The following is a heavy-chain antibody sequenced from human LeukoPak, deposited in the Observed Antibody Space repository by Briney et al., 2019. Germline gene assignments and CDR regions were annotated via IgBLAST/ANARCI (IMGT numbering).Heavy chain of an antibody. V-gene: IGHV3-23*01. D-gene: IGHD4-17*01. CDR1: GFTFSSYA. J-gene: IGHJ4*02. CDR3: AKDVYGDYGGLVY. Sequence: GGSLRLSCAASGFTFSSYAMSWVRQAPGKGLDWVSAISASGGSTSYADSEKGRFTISRDNSKNTLYLQMNSLRAEDTAVYYCAKDVYGDYGGLVYWGQGTRVTVSS. CDR2: ISASGGST.